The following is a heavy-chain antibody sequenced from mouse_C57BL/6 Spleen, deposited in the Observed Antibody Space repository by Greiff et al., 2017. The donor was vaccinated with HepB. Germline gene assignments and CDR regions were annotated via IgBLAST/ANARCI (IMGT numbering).Heavy chain of an antibody. V-gene: IGHV1-69*01. CDR2: IDPSDSYT. J-gene: IGHJ3*01. CDR3: ALYGSSYGWFAY. CDR1: GYTFTSYW. Sequence: QVHVKQPGAELVMPGASVKLSCKASGYTFTSYWMHWVKQRPGQGLEWIGEIDPSDSYTNYNQKFKGKSTLTVDKSSSTAYLQLSSLTSEDSAVYYCALYGSSYGWFAYWGQGTTVTVSA. D-gene: IGHD1-1*01.